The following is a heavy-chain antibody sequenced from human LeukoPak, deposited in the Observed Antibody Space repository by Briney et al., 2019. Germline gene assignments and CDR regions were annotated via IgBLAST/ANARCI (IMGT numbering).Heavy chain of an antibody. D-gene: IGHD3-10*01. J-gene: IGHJ4*02. Sequence: GSSVKVSCKASGGTFSSYAISWVRQAPGQGLGWMGGIIPIFGTANYAQKFQGRVTITADKSTSTAYMELSSLRSEDTAVYYCASAEGSGSAFLDYWGQGTLVTVSS. CDR2: IIPIFGTA. V-gene: IGHV1-69*06. CDR1: GGTFSSYA. CDR3: ASAEGSGSAFLDY.